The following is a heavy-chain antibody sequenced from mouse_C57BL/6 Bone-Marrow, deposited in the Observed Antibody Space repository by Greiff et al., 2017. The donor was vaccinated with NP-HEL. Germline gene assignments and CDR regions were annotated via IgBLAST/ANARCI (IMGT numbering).Heavy chain of an antibody. D-gene: IGHD2-3*01. J-gene: IGHJ3*01. CDR2: ISSGSSTI. Sequence: EVMLVESGGGLVKPGGSLKLSCAASGFTFSDYGMHWVRQAPEKGLEWVAYISSGSSTIYYADTVKGRFTISRDNAKNTLFLQMTSLRSEDTAMYYCATPDGYWFAYWGQGTLVTVSA. V-gene: IGHV5-17*01. CDR3: ATPDGYWFAY. CDR1: GFTFSDYG.